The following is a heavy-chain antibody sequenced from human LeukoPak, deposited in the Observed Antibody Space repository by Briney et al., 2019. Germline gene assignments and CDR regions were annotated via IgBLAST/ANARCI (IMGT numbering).Heavy chain of an antibody. J-gene: IGHJ5*02. V-gene: IGHV1-8*01. D-gene: IGHD3-10*01. Sequence: ASVKVSCKASGYTFTSYDINWVRQATGQGLEWMGWMNPNSGNTGYAQKFQGSVTMTRNTSISTAYMELSSLRSEDTAVYYCARREGRYYYGSGSRPRWFDPWGQGTLVTVSS. CDR2: MNPNSGNT. CDR3: ARREGRYYYGSGSRPRWFDP. CDR1: GYTFTSYD.